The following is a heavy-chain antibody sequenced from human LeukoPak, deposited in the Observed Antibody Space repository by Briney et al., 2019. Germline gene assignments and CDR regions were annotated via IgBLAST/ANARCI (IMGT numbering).Heavy chain of an antibody. J-gene: IGHJ2*01. D-gene: IGHD5-12*01. CDR2: VYYRGGT. CDR1: VASISTSDYY. Sequence: SETLSLTCTASVASISTSDYYWTWIRPHPGRGLEWIGYVYYRGGTYYNPPLESRLSISVDTPKNAFSLNVTSVTAADTAIYYCARFPRVANLWHFDLGGRGTLVVVS. V-gene: IGHV4-31*03. CDR3: ARFPRVANLWHFDL.